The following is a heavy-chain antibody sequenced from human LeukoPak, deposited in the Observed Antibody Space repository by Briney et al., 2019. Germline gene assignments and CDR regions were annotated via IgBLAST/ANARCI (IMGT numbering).Heavy chain of an antibody. J-gene: IGHJ4*02. CDR2: INHSGST. V-gene: IGHV4-34*01. CDR1: GGSFSGYY. D-gene: IGHD2/OR15-2a*01. CDR3: ARRLLLLMLFDY. Sequence: SETLSLTCAVDGGSFSGYYWSWIRQPPGKGLEWIGEINHSGSTNYNPSLKRRVTISVDTSKNQFSLKLSSVTAADTAVYYCARRLLLLMLFDYWGQGTLVTVSS.